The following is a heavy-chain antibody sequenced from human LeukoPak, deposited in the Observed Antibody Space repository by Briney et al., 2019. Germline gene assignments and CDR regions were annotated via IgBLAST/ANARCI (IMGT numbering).Heavy chain of an antibody. CDR3: AKDRAFGDYFEP. Sequence: GGSLRLSCAASGFTFSTFGMHWIRQAPGKGLEWVAFIRYDGTNKQYLDSVKARFTISRDNSNNMLYLQMNSLRPEDTGVYYCAKDRAFGDYFEPWGQGTLVTVSS. V-gene: IGHV3-30*02. D-gene: IGHD2-21*02. CDR1: GFTFSTFG. J-gene: IGHJ5*02. CDR2: IRYDGTNK.